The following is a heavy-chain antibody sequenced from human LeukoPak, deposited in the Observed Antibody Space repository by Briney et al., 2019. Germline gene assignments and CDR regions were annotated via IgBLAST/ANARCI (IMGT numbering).Heavy chain of an antibody. V-gene: IGHV4-59*08. CDR1: GGSISSYY. CDR2: IYYSGST. D-gene: IGHD3-22*01. J-gene: IGHJ4*02. Sequence: PSETLSLTCTVSGGSISSYYWSWIRQPPGKGLEWIGYIYYSGSTNYNPSLKSRVTISVDTSKNQFSLKLSSVTAADTAVYYCARTLGIRPYDSSGYFYMDYWGQGTLVTVSS. CDR3: ARTLGIRPYDSSGYFYMDY.